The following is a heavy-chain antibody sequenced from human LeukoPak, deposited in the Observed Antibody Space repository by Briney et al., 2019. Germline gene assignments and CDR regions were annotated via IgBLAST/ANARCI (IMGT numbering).Heavy chain of an antibody. CDR3: ARSPRPLRYFDWLSNYYFDY. D-gene: IGHD3-9*01. J-gene: IGHJ4*02. V-gene: IGHV4-61*02. CDR1: GGSISSGSYY. Sequence: SETLSLTCTVSGGSISSGSYYWSWIRQPAGKGLEWIGRIYTSGSTNYNPSLKSRVTISVDTSKNQFSLKLSSVTAADTAVYYCARSPRPLRYFDWLSNYYFDYWGQGTLVTVSS. CDR2: IYTSGST.